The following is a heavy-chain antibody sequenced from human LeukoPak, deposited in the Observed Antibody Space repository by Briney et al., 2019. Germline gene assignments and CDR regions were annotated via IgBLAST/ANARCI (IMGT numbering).Heavy chain of an antibody. D-gene: IGHD2-2*01. J-gene: IGHJ4*02. Sequence: GGSLRLSCAASGFTFNNYAMHWVRQAPGKGLEYVSAIRSNGGSTYYANSVKGRFTISRDNTKNSLYLQMNSLRAEDTAVYYCARGSKSVPSSTSCSFFDYWGQGTLVTVSS. V-gene: IGHV3-64*01. CDR1: GFTFNNYA. CDR3: ARGSKSVPSSTSCSFFDY. CDR2: IRSNGGST.